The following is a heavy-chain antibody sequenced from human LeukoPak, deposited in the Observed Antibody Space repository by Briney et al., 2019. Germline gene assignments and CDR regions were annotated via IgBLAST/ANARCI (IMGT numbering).Heavy chain of an antibody. J-gene: IGHJ3*02. V-gene: IGHV4-59*01. Sequence: PSETLSLTCTVSGGSISSYYWSWIRQPPGKGLEWIGYIYYSGSTNYNPSLKSRVTISVDTSKNQFSLKLSSVTAADTAVYYCARVEIPGGWPGAFDIWGQGTMVTVSS. CDR3: ARVEIPGGWPGAFDI. D-gene: IGHD1-14*01. CDR2: IYYSGST. CDR1: GGSISSYY.